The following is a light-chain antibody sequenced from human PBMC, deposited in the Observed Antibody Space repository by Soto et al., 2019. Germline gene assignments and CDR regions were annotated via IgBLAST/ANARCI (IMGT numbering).Light chain of an antibody. CDR2: GAS. J-gene: IGKJ5*01. CDR1: QSVSSSH. CDR3: QQYNSYPWT. Sequence: IVLTQSPGTLSLSPWERATLSCRASQSVSSSHLAWYQQKPGQAPRLLVYGASTKATDMPGRFSGRGSGTEFTLSITSLQPDDFATYYCQQYNSYPWTFGQGTRLEIK. V-gene: IGKV3-20*01.